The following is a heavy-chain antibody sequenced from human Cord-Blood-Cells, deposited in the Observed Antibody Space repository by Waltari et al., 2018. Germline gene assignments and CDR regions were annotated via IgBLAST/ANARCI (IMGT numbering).Heavy chain of an antibody. Sequence: QVQLVQSGAEVKKPGSSVKVSCKASGGTFSSYAISWVRQAPGQGLEWMGGIIPIFGTANYAQKFQGRVTITADKSTSTAYMELSSLRSEDTAVYYCASHTIFGVVIYYYYYGMDVWGQGTTVTVSS. CDR2: IIPIFGTA. V-gene: IGHV1-69*06. CDR3: ASHTIFGVVIYYYYYGMDV. CDR1: GGTFSSYA. D-gene: IGHD3-3*01. J-gene: IGHJ6*02.